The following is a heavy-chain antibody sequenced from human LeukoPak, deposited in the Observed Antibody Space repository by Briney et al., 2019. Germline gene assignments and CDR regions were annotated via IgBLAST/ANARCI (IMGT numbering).Heavy chain of an antibody. D-gene: IGHD3-22*01. CDR1: GGSISSYY. V-gene: IGHV4-59*01. CDR3: ARGHDSSGYSYYYYGMDV. J-gene: IGHJ6*02. CDR2: IYYSGST. Sequence: SETLSLTCTVSGGSISSYYWSWIRQPPGKGLEWIGYIYYSGSTNYNPPLKSRITISVDTSKNQFSLKLSSVTAADTAVYYCARGHDSSGYSYYYYGMDVWGQGTTVTVSS.